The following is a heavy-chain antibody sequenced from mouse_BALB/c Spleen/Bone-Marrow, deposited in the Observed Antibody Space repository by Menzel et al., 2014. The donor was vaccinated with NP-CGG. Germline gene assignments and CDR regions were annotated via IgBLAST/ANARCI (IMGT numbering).Heavy chain of an antibody. J-gene: IGHJ4*01. V-gene: IGHV2-6-7*01. Sequence: ESSPGLVSPSQSLSITCTVSGLSLSGYGVCWVRQPPGEGLEWLGMIWGDGSTDYNSALKSRLSITKENSKSQVFLKMSSLQTDDTARYYCARDSFLITRALDYWGQGTSVTVSS. CDR2: IWGDGST. CDR3: ARDSFLITRALDY. CDR1: GLSLSGYG. D-gene: IGHD2-4*01.